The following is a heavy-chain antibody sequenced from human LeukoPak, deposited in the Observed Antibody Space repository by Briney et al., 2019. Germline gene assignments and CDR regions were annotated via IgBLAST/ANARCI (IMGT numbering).Heavy chain of an antibody. Sequence: GRSLRLSCAASGFTFSSYAMHWVRQAPGKGLEWVAVISYDGSNKYYADSVKGRFTISRDNSKNTLYLQMNSLRAEDTAVYYCAREGKPRDPVYYYDRSGYYYFDYWGQGTLVTVSS. J-gene: IGHJ4*02. D-gene: IGHD3-22*01. V-gene: IGHV3-30*04. CDR1: GFTFSSYA. CDR3: AREGKPRDPVYYYDRSGYYYFDY. CDR2: ISYDGSNK.